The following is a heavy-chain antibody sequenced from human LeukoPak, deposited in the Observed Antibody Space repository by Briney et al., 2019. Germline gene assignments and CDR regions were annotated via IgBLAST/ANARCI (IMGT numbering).Heavy chain of an antibody. CDR3: ARERDIVVVPAAAPYYYYMDV. J-gene: IGHJ6*03. CDR2: IYTSGST. CDR1: GVSISSYY. Sequence: PSETLSLTCTVSGVSISSYYWSWIRQPAGKGLEWIGRIYTSGSTNYNPSLKSRVTMSVDTSKNQFSLKLSSVTAADTAVYYCARERDIVVVPAAAPYYYYMDVWGKGTTVTVSS. V-gene: IGHV4-4*07. D-gene: IGHD2-2*01.